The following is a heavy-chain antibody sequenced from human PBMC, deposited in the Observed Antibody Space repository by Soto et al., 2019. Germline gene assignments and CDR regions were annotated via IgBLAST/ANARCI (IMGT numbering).Heavy chain of an antibody. J-gene: IGHJ4*02. CDR1: GGTXTSYA. Sequence: SXNVSFAASGGTXTSYAISWVRQAPGQGLEWMGGIIPIFGTANYAKKFQVRVTITADKSTSKAYMELSSLRSEHTAVYYCAKGGGYDHYGAYFDYWGQGTLGTVSS. V-gene: IGHV1-69*06. CDR2: IIPIFGTA. D-gene: IGHD5-12*01. CDR3: AKGGGYDHYGAYFDY.